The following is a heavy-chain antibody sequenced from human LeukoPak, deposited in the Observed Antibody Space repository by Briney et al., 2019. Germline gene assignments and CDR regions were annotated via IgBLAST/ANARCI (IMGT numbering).Heavy chain of an antibody. CDR2: INHSGST. V-gene: IGHV4-34*01. D-gene: IGHD1-1*01. Sequence: SETLSLTCAVYGGSFSGYYWSWLRQPPGKGLEWIGEINHSGSTNYNPSLKSRVTISVDTSKNQFSLKLSSVTAADTAVYYCARDRTTGTTFPVWGQGTLVTVSS. J-gene: IGHJ4*02. CDR1: GGSFSGYY. CDR3: ARDRTTGTTFPV.